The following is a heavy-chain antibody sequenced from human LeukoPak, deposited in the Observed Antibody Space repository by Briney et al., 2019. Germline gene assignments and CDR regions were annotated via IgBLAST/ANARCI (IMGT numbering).Heavy chain of an antibody. Sequence: ASVKVSCTASGYTFTSYAMNWVRQAPGQGLEWMGWINTNTGNPTYAQGFTGRFVFSLDTSVSTAYLQISSLKAEDTAVYYCARGTSEAGDYLFYYYYYYMDVWGKGTTVTVSS. V-gene: IGHV7-4-1*02. CDR3: ARGTSEAGDYLFYYYYYYMDV. CDR2: INTNTGNP. D-gene: IGHD7-27*01. CDR1: GYTFTSYA. J-gene: IGHJ6*03.